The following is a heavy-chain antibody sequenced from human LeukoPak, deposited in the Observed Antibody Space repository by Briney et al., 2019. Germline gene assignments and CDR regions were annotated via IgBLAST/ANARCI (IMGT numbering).Heavy chain of an antibody. CDR1: GYTFTSYD. V-gene: IGHV1-8*03. CDR3: ARGSNGTALFDI. Sequence: GASVKVSCKASGYTFTSYDINWVRQATGQGHEWMGWMNINSGNTGYAQKFQGRATITRNSSISTAYMELSSLRSEDTAVYYCARGSNGTALFDIWGQGTMVTISS. J-gene: IGHJ3*02. D-gene: IGHD1-1*01. CDR2: MNINSGNT.